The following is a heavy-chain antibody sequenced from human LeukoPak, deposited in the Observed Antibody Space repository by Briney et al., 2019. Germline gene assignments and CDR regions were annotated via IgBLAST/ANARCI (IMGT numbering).Heavy chain of an antibody. CDR3: ARVGVRGWHPTYGY. V-gene: IGHV3-11*04. Sequence: AGGSLRLSCEASGFTFSDHYMSWIRQARGKGQEWISYMGSSGNTIHYADSVKGRFTISRDNANNTLFLQMNSLRGEDTAVYYCARVGVRGWHPTYGYWGQGILVTVSS. J-gene: IGHJ4*02. CDR1: GFTFSDHY. CDR2: MGSSGNTI. D-gene: IGHD6-19*01.